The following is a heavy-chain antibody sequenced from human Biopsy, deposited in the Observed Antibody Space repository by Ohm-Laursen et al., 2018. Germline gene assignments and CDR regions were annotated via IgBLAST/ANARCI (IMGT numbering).Heavy chain of an antibody. CDR3: ARRESGGRSFDY. Sequence: SETLSLTCVVSGGSISSFYWTWIRQPPGKGPEWIGDISDSGSTNYKPSLKSRVIISVDTSKNQFSLNLSSVTAADTAVFYCARRESGGRSFDYWGQGSLVTVSS. V-gene: IGHV4-59*08. D-gene: IGHD2-15*01. CDR2: ISDSGST. J-gene: IGHJ4*02. CDR1: GGSISSFY.